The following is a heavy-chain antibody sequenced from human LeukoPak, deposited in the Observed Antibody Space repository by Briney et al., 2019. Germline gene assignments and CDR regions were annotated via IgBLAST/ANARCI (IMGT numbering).Heavy chain of an antibody. D-gene: IGHD6-6*01. Sequence: GGSLRLSCAASGFTFSSYWMTWVRQAPGKGLEWVANIKQDGSNKYYADSVKGRFTISRDNSKNTLYLQMNSLRAEDTAVYYCARHSSSFWDYWGQGTLVTVSS. CDR1: GFTFSSYW. J-gene: IGHJ4*02. V-gene: IGHV3-7*01. CDR3: ARHSSSFWDY. CDR2: IKQDGSNK.